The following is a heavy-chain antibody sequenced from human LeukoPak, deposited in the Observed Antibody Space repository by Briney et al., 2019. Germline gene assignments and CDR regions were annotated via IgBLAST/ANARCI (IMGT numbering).Heavy chain of an antibody. CDR3: ARGLVMGHTSMTRILGL. D-gene: IGHD5-18*01. J-gene: IGHJ4*02. Sequence: GGSLRLSCVGSGFTFSNYAMYWVRQTPGKGLEWLAVISYDGTNKNYADSVKGRFTISRDNSKNTLYLQMNSLRAEDTAVYNRARGLVMGHTSMTRILGLWGQGTLVTVSS. V-gene: IGHV3-30*04. CDR1: GFTFSNYA. CDR2: ISYDGTNK.